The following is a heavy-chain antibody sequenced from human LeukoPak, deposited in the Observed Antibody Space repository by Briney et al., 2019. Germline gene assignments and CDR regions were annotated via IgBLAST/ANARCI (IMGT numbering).Heavy chain of an antibody. CDR3: AREGPGYSYGLFDY. J-gene: IGHJ4*02. CDR2: INWNTGIV. V-gene: IGHV3-9*01. CDR1: GFTFDDYA. Sequence: PGRSLRLSCAASGFTFDDYAMHWVRQAPGKGLEWVSGINWNTGIVSYADSVKGRFTISRDNAKNSLYLQMDSLRAEDTAVYYCAREGPGYSYGLFDYWGQGTLVTVSS. D-gene: IGHD5-18*01.